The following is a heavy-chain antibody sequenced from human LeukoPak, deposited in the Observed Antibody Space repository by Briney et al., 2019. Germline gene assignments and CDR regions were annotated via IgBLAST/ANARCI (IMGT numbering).Heavy chain of an antibody. D-gene: IGHD1-7*01. CDR2: IGYNGGDT. J-gene: IGHJ3*02. Sequence: GGSLRLSCAASGFTLSTYSMHWVRQAPGKGLEFVSAIGYNGGDTYYANSVKGRFTISRDISKNTLYLQMGSLRAEDMAVYYCARVGNYGSGFDIWGQGTMVTLSS. V-gene: IGHV3-64*01. CDR3: ARVGNYGSGFDI. CDR1: GFTLSTYS.